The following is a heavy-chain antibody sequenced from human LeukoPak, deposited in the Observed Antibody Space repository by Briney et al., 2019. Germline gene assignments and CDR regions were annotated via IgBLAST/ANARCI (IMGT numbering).Heavy chain of an antibody. CDR3: AKDSYTVAGVVGDFQH. Sequence: PGGSLRLSCAASGFTFSSYAMHWVRQAPGKGLEWVAVISYDGSNKYYADSVKGRFTISRDNSKNTLYLQMNSLRAEDTAVYYCAKDSYTVAGVVGDFQHWGQGTLVTVSS. D-gene: IGHD4-23*01. CDR2: ISYDGSNK. CDR1: GFTFSSYA. J-gene: IGHJ1*01. V-gene: IGHV3-30*04.